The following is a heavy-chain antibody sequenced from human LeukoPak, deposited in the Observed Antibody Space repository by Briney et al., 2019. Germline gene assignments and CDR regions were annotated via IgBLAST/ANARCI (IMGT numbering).Heavy chain of an antibody. CDR3: ARHSSSAWYYYFGY. Sequence: TSETLSLTCTVSGGSITNTNYYWGWVRQPPGEGLEWIGGIYFSGTTYYNPSLRSRVTISVDTSKNQFSLKLNSVTAADTAVYFCARHSSSAWYYYFGYWGQGALVTVSS. CDR1: GGSITNTNYY. D-gene: IGHD6-19*01. V-gene: IGHV4-39*01. CDR2: IYFSGTT. J-gene: IGHJ4*02.